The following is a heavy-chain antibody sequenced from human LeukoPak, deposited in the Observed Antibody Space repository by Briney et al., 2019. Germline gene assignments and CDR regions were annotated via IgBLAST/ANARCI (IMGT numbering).Heavy chain of an antibody. CDR2: ISGSGGST. J-gene: IGHJ4*02. Sequence: GGSLTLSCAASGFTFSSYAMSWVRQAPGKGLEWVSAISGSGGSTYYADSVKGRFTISRDNSKNTLYLQMNSLRAEDTAVYYCAKEAIKTYYYDSSGHFDYWRQGTLVTVSS. CDR1: GFTFSSYA. D-gene: IGHD3-22*01. V-gene: IGHV3-23*01. CDR3: AKEAIKTYYYDSSGHFDY.